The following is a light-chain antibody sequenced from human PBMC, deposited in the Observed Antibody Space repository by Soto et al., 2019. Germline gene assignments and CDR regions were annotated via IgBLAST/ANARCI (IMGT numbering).Light chain of an antibody. CDR2: AAS. CDR3: QQGYRYPLT. V-gene: IGKV1-12*01. Sequence: DIQMTQSPSSVSASVGDSVSITCRASHDISSWLAWYQCKAGEAPKLRIYAASHLQRGVPSRFSGGGSGTCYTLTIDGLQPEDVASYYCQQGYRYPLTFGPWTRL. CDR1: HDISSW. J-gene: IGKJ5*01.